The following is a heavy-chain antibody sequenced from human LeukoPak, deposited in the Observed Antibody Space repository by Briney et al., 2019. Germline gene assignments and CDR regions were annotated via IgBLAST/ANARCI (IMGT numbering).Heavy chain of an antibody. CDR3: ARLPGYCSSTSCPGGGYYYYYGMDV. CDR2: IYYSGRT. Sequence: NPSDPLTLTCTVSGGPISRYYWSWIRRPPGKGLEWIGYIYYSGRTNYNPSLKSRVTISVDTSKNQFSLKLSSVTAADTAVYYCARLPGYCSSTSCPGGGYYYYYGMDVWVQGTTVTVSS. CDR1: GGPISRYY. J-gene: IGHJ6*02. V-gene: IGHV4-59*08. D-gene: IGHD2-2*01.